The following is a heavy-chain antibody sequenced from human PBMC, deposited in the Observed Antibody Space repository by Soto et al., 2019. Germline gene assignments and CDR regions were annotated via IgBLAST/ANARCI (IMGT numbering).Heavy chain of an antibody. CDR1: GFTFNSYA. CDR2: ISDDGSKK. V-gene: IGHV3-30-3*01. D-gene: IGHD1-26*01. Sequence: QVQLVESGGGVVQPGRSLRLSCAASGFTFNSYAMHWVRQAPGKGLEGVAIISDDGSKKHYADSVKGRFTISRDHSENTLYLQMNSLRAEDTAMYYCARGIVGATEVGVDYWGQGTLVTVSS. J-gene: IGHJ4*02. CDR3: ARGIVGATEVGVDY.